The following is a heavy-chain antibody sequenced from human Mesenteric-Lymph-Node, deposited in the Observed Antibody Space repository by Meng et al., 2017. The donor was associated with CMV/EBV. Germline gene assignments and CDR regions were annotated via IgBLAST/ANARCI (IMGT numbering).Heavy chain of an antibody. V-gene: IGHV2-5*02. J-gene: IGHJ4*02. Sequence: CTFSGFSLSTSGVGVGWIRQPPGKALEWLVLIYWDDDKRYSPSLKSRLTITKDTSKNQVVLTMTNMDPVDTATYYCARYYLDRSEFDYWGQGTLVTVSS. CDR1: GFSLSTSGVG. D-gene: IGHD3-22*01. CDR2: IYWDDDK. CDR3: ARYYLDRSEFDY.